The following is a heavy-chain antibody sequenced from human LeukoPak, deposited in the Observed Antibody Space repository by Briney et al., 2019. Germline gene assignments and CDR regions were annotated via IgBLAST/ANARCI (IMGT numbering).Heavy chain of an antibody. Sequence: GGSLRLSCAASGFTFNTYSMNWVRQAPGKGLEWVSSISNSSNYIYYADSVKGRFTISRDNAKNSLYLQMNSLRAEDTAVYYCAELGITMIGGVWGKGTTVTISS. CDR1: GFTFNTYS. D-gene: IGHD3-10*02. J-gene: IGHJ6*04. CDR3: AELGITMIGGV. CDR2: ISNSSNYI. V-gene: IGHV3-21*01.